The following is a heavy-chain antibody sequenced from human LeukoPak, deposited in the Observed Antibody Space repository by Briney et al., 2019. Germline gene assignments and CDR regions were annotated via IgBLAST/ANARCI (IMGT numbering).Heavy chain of an antibody. D-gene: IGHD3-22*01. V-gene: IGHV4-39*07. CDR3: ATEMTEAYYYDSSGYSFI. J-gene: IGHJ4*02. CDR1: GGSISSSSYY. CDR2: IYYSGST. Sequence: PSETLSLTCTVSGGSISSSSYYWGWIRQPPGKGLEWIGSIYYSGSTYYNPSLKSRVTISVDTSKNQFSLKLSSVTAADTAVYYCATEMTEAYYYDSSGYSFIWGQGTLVTVSS.